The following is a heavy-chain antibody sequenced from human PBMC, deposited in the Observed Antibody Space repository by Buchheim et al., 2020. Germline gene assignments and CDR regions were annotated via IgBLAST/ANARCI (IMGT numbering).Heavy chain of an antibody. CDR1: GFTFSSYE. CDR2: INSGGGII. Sequence: EVQLVESGGGLVQPGGSLRLSCAASGFTFSSYEMNWVRQAPGKGLEWISYINSGGGIIHYADSVKGRFTISRDNAKKSLYLQMNSPRAEDTGIYYYARDRTFDYWGQGTL. V-gene: IGHV3-48*03. CDR3: ARDRTFDY. J-gene: IGHJ4*02.